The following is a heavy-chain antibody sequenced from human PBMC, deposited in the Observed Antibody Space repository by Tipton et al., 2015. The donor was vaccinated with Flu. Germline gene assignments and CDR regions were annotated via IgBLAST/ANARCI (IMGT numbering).Heavy chain of an antibody. CDR3: ARGRSPSASMDYYYYSGMDV. J-gene: IGHJ6*02. CDR2: INWASSAM. CDR1: GFTFDDYT. D-gene: IGHD2-2*01. Sequence: QLVQSGGGLVQPGGSLRLSCAASGFTFDDYTMHWVRQAPGKGLEWVSSINWASSAMDYADSVRGRFTISRDNAKNSLYLQMSILTADDTALYYCARGRSPSASMDYYYYSGMDVWGQGTAVTVSS. V-gene: IGHV3-9*01.